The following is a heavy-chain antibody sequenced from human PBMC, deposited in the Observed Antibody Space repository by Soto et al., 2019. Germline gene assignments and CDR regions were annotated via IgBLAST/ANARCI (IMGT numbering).Heavy chain of an antibody. D-gene: IGHD2-21*02. CDR2: INAGNGNT. V-gene: IGHV1-3*01. Sequence: ASVKVSCKASGYTFTSYAMNWVRQAPGQRLEWMGWINAGNGNTKYSQKFQGRVTITRDTSASTAYMELSSLRSEDTAVYYCATLAYCGGDCYPGLRTFDYWGQGTLVTVSS. J-gene: IGHJ4*02. CDR3: ATLAYCGGDCYPGLRTFDY. CDR1: GYTFTSYA.